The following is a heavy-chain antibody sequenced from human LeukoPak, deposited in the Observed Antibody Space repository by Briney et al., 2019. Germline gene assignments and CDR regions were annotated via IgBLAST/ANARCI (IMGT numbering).Heavy chain of an antibody. J-gene: IGHJ6*02. V-gene: IGHV3-66*01. CDR1: GFTFSSYW. Sequence: GGSLRLSCAASGFTFSSYWMSWVRQAPGKGLEWVSVIYSGGSTYYADSVTGRFTISRDNSKNTLYLQMNSLRAEDTAVYYCARDGGSGSYYTEPRLYYYYGMDVWGQGTTVTVSS. D-gene: IGHD3-10*01. CDR3: ARDGGSGSYYTEPRLYYYYGMDV. CDR2: IYSGGST.